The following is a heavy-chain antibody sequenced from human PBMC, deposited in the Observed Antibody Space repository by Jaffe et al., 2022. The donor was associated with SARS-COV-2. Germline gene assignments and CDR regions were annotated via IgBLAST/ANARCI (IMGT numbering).Heavy chain of an antibody. D-gene: IGHD1-26*01. CDR1: GFTVSKKY. V-gene: IGHV3-66*02. CDR3: GGGKKDSGSYYVLDY. J-gene: IGHJ4*02. CDR2: VYSGGST. Sequence: EVQLVESGGGLVQPGGSLRLSCEVSGFTVSKKYMSWVRQAPGKGLEWVSVVYSGGSTYYADSVKGRFTISRDSSNNTLYLQMNSLRPEDTAVYYCGGGKKDSGSYYVLDYWGQGTLVTVSS.